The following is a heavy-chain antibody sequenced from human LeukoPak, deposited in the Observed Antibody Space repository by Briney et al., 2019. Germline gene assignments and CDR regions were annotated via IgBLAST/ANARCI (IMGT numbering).Heavy chain of an antibody. J-gene: IGHJ4*02. Sequence: GGSLRLSCVVSGFTFNNHAMSWVRQAPGKGLEWVSALSGSGDNTFYAGSVRGRFTISRDNSKNTLYLQMDSLRAEDTAIYYCTKDFRGSGYFFDYWGQGTPVTVSS. CDR1: GFTFNNHA. V-gene: IGHV3-23*01. D-gene: IGHD3-10*01. CDR2: LSGSGDNT. CDR3: TKDFRGSGYFFDY.